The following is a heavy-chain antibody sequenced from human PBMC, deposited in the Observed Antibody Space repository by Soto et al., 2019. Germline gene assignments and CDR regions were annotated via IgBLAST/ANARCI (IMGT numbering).Heavy chain of an antibody. Sequence: GGSLRLSCAPSGFSFSTHAMSWVRQAPGKGLQWISTISSSGATTYYSDSVKGRFTISRDTSRNTLYLQMNTLRVEDTAIYYCAKDLSAIAVAGTGYYYGMDVWGQGTTVTVSS. CDR3: AKDLSAIAVAGTGYYYGMDV. D-gene: IGHD6-19*01. CDR2: ISSSGATT. J-gene: IGHJ6*02. CDR1: GFSFSTHA. V-gene: IGHV3-23*01.